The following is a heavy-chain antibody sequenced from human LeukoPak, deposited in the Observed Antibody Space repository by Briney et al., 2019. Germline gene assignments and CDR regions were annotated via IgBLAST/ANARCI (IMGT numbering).Heavy chain of an antibody. Sequence: ASVKVSCKVSGYTLTELSMHWVRQAPGKGLEWMGGFDPEDGETIYAQKFQGRVTMTEDTSTDTAYMELSSLRSEDTAVYYCATLGITMVRGVIISRRWFDPWGQGTLVTVSS. CDR2: FDPEDGET. D-gene: IGHD3-10*01. CDR1: GYTLTELS. J-gene: IGHJ5*02. V-gene: IGHV1-24*01. CDR3: ATLGITMVRGVIISRRWFDP.